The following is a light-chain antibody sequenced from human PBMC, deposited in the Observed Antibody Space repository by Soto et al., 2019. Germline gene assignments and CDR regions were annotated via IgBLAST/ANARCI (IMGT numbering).Light chain of an antibody. CDR1: GSNIGSNT. Sequence: QSVLTQPPSASGAPGQRVTFSCSGSGSNIGSNTVNWYQQVPGAAPKLLIYFNDQRPSGVPDRFSGSKSGTSASLAISGLQLDDEADDSCSAWDDSLSGPVFGGGTKLTVL. CDR2: FND. J-gene: IGLJ3*02. V-gene: IGLV1-44*01. CDR3: SAWDDSLSGPV.